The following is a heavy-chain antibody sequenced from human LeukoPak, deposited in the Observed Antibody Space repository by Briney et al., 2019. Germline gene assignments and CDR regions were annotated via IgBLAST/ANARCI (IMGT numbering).Heavy chain of an antibody. CDR3: ARGGGWSRQRGFDY. CDR2: ISSSSSYI. J-gene: IGHJ4*02. CDR1: GFTFSSYS. V-gene: IGHV3-21*01. D-gene: IGHD2-15*01. Sequence: GGSLRLSCAASGFTFSSYSMNWVRQAPGKGLEWVSSISSSSSYIYYADSVKGRFTISRDNAKNSLYLQMYSLRAEDTAVYYCARGGGWSRQRGFDYWGQGTLVTVSS.